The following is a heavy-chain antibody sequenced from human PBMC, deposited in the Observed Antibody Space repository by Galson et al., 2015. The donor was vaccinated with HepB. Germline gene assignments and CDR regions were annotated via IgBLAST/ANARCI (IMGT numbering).Heavy chain of an antibody. CDR2: ISSSSSYT. D-gene: IGHD3-10*01. CDR1: GFTFSDYY. CDR3: ARGHYGSGLDY. Sequence: SLRLSCAASGFTFSDYYMSWIRQAPGKGLEWVSYISSSSSYTNYADSVKGRFTISRDNAKNSLYLQMNSLRAEDTAVYYCARGHYGSGLDYWGQGTLVTVSS. V-gene: IGHV3-11*06. J-gene: IGHJ4*02.